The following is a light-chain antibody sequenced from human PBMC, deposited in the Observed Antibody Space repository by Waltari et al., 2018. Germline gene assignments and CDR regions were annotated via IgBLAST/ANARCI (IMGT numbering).Light chain of an antibody. CDR2: DDN. V-gene: IGLV1-44*01. J-gene: IGLJ2*01. CDR3: STWDDTLTSLV. Sequence: SVLTQSPSASAAPGQRATISCSGSTSNIRGYPVHWYQQVPGAAPKILIYDDNKRPSGVPDRLSASRTGTSASLAISGLQSEDEGDYFCSTWDDTLTSLVFGGGTKVTVL. CDR1: TSNIRGYP.